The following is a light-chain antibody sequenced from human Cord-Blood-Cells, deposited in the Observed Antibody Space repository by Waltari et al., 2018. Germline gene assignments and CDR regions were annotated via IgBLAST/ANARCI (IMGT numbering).Light chain of an antibody. V-gene: IGKV1-5*03. J-gene: IGKJ2*01. CDR3: QQYNSYPYT. CDR2: KAS. CDR1: QSISSW. Sequence: DIQMTQSPSTLSASVGARVTITCRASQSISSWLAWYQQKPGKAPKLLIYKASSLESGVPSRFSGSVSGTEFTLTISSLQPDDFATYYCQQYNSYPYTFGQGTKLEIK.